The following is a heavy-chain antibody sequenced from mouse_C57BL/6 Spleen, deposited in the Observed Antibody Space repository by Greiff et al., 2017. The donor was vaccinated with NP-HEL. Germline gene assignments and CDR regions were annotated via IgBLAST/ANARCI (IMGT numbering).Heavy chain of an antibody. V-gene: IGHV1-80*01. CDR3: ARLGSSGYPRGYFDY. D-gene: IGHD3-2*02. CDR1: GYAFSSYW. Sequence: QVQLQQSGAELVKPGASVKISCKASGYAFSSYWMNWVKQRPGKGLEWIGQIYPGDGDTNYNGKFKGKATLTADKSSSTAYMQLSSLTSEDSAVYFCARLGSSGYPRGYFDYWGQGTTLTVSS. J-gene: IGHJ2*01. CDR2: IYPGDGDT.